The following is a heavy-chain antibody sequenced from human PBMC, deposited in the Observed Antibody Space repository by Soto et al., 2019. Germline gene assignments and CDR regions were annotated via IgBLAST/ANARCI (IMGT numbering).Heavy chain of an antibody. Sequence: QVQLVESGGGVVXPGXSLXLSCAXSGXXXXXXAMXXVRQAPGKGLEWVAVISYDGSNKYYADSVKGRFTISRDNSKNTLYLQMNSLRAEDTAVYYCARDLVGTTKGLLDYWGQGTLVTVSS. J-gene: IGHJ4*02. D-gene: IGHD1-7*01. CDR3: ARDLVGTTKGLLDY. CDR2: ISYDGSNK. V-gene: IGHV3-30-3*01. CDR1: GXXXXXXA.